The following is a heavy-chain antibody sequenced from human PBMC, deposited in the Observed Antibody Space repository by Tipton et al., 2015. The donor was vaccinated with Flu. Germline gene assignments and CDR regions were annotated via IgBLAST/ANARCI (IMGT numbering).Heavy chain of an antibody. V-gene: IGHV4-38-2*01. Sequence: TLSLTCSVSGYSIRSAYYWGWVRRPPGKGLEWIGTIYHSGTTYYNPPLKSRLTISVDTSKNQFSLRLSSVTAADTAVYYCASVPAYEGWFDSWGQGTLVTVSS. CDR2: IYHSGTT. J-gene: IGHJ5*01. D-gene: IGHD3-3*01. CDR3: ASVPAYEGWFDS. CDR1: GYSIRSAYY.